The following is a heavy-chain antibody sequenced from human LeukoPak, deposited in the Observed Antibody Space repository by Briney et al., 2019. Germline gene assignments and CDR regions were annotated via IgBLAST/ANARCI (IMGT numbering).Heavy chain of an antibody. CDR1: GFTVVSNY. D-gene: IGHD3-3*01. CDR2: IYSGGST. V-gene: IGHV3-53*01. CDR3: VRAIGVVVEY. J-gene: IGHJ4*02. Sequence: GGSLRLSCAASGFTVVSNYMSWVRQAPGKGLEWVSVIYSGGSTFYADSVKGRFTISRDNSKDTVYLQMIGLSAEDTAVYYCVRAIGVVVEYWGQGTLVTVSS.